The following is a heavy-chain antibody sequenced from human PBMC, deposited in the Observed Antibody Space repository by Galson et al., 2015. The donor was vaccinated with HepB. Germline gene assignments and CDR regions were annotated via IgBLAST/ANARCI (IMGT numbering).Heavy chain of an antibody. Sequence: SLRLSCAASGFTFSSYAISWVRQAPGKGLEWVSAISGSGGSTYYADSVKGRFTISRDNSKNTLYLQMNSLRAEDTAVYYCAKTPKGQWLAFDYWGQGTLVTVSS. CDR3: AKTPKGQWLAFDY. CDR2: ISGSGGST. CDR1: GFTFSSYA. D-gene: IGHD6-19*01. V-gene: IGHV3-23*01. J-gene: IGHJ4*02.